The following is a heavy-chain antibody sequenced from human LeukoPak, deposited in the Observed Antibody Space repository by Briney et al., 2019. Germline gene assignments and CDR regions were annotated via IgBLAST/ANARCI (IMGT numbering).Heavy chain of an antibody. V-gene: IGHV4-59*01. J-gene: IGHJ3*02. Sequence: SETLSPTCTVSGGSISPYYWSWIRQPPGKGLEWIAYIYYSGNTDYNPSLKSRVIISVDTSKNQFSLKLSSVTAADTAVYYCARSDIYCSGGSCPPNTFDAFDIWGQGTMVTVSS. CDR2: IYYSGNT. CDR1: GGSISPYY. CDR3: ARSDIYCSGGSCPPNTFDAFDI. D-gene: IGHD2-15*01.